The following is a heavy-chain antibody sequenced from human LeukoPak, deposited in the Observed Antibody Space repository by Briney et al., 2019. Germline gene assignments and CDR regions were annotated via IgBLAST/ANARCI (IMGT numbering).Heavy chain of an antibody. Sequence: GGSLRLSCAASGFTFSSYRMNWVRQAPGKGLEWVSYISSSSSTIYYADSVKGRFTISRDNAKNSLFLQMNSLRAEDTAVYYCARVGYYYDSSLDYCGQGTLVTVSS. D-gene: IGHD3-22*01. CDR3: ARVGYYYDSSLDY. CDR1: GFTFSSYR. CDR2: ISSSSSTI. V-gene: IGHV3-48*04. J-gene: IGHJ4*02.